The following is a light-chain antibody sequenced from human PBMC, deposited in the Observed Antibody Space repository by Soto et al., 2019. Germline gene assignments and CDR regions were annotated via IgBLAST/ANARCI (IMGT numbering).Light chain of an antibody. Sequence: EIQMTQYPSSLSASVGDRSPITCRASQSISSYLNWYQQKPGKAPKLLIYAASSLQSGVPSRFSGSGSGTDFTLTISSLQPEDFATYYCQQSYSTPTWTVGQGTQVDIK. CDR1: QSISSY. CDR2: AAS. V-gene: IGKV1-39*01. CDR3: QQSYSTPTWT. J-gene: IGKJ1*01.